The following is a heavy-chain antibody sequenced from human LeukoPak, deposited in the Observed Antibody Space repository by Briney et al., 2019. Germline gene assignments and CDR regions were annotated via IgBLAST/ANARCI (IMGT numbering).Heavy chain of an antibody. Sequence: KSSETLSLTCTVSGGSISSSVYYWGWIRQPPGKGLEWIGSVYYSGSTSGTTYYNTSLKSRVTMSLDTSKNQFSLRLISVTAADTAMYYCARVGDYALKDWGQGTLVTVSS. CDR3: ARVGDYALKD. CDR1: GGSISSSVYY. D-gene: IGHD3-16*01. CDR2: VYYSGSTSGTT. V-gene: IGHV4-39*07. J-gene: IGHJ4*02.